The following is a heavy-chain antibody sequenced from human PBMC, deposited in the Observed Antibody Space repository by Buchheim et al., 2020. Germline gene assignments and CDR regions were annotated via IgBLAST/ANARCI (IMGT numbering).Heavy chain of an antibody. D-gene: IGHD1-14*01. CDR2: ISNSGGTT. V-gene: IGHV3-23*01. CDR3: AKGVRTTAGKYYYGMDV. J-gene: IGHJ6*02. CDR1: GLTFSSFA. Sequence: EVELLESGGGLAQPGGSLRLSCAASGLTFSSFAMSWVRQAPGKGLEWVSAISNSGGTTYYADSVKGRFTISRDNSKNTLYLQMNSLRAEDTAVYYCAKGVRTTAGKYYYGMDVWGQGT.